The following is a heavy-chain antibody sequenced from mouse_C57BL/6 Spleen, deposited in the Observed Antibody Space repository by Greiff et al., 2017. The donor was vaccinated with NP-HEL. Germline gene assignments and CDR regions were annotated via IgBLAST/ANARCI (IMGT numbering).Heavy chain of an antibody. J-gene: IGHJ1*03. Sequence: QVQLQQSGAELVKPGASVKLSCKASGYTFTEYTIHWVKQRSGQGLEWIGWFYPGSGSIKYNEKFKDKATLTADKSSSTVYMELSRLTSEDSAVYFFARYEEEDYGSSLLYFDVWGTGTTVTVSS. CDR1: GYTFTEYT. CDR3: ARYEEEDYGSSLLYFDV. V-gene: IGHV1-62-2*01. CDR2: FYPGSGSI. D-gene: IGHD1-1*01.